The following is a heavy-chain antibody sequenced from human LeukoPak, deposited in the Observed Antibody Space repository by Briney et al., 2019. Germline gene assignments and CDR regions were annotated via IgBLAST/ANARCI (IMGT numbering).Heavy chain of an antibody. V-gene: IGHV4-39*07. CDR3: ARSSITMIVVNAFDI. CDR1: GGSISSSSYY. Sequence: SETLSLTCTVSGGSISSSSYYWGWIRQPPGKGLEWIGSIYYSGSTYYNPSLKSRVTISVDTSKNQFSLKLSSVTAADTAVYYCARSSITMIVVNAFDIWGQGTMVTVSS. J-gene: IGHJ3*02. CDR2: IYYSGST. D-gene: IGHD3-22*01.